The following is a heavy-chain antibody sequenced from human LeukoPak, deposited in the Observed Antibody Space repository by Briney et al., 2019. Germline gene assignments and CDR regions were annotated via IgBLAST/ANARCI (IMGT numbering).Heavy chain of an antibody. Sequence: ASVKVSCKAPGYTFTSYYMHWVRQAPGQGLEWMGIINPSGGSTSYAQKFQGRVTMTRDTSTSTVYMELSSLRSEDTAVYYCARAHYDFWSGSLTDAFDIWGQGTMVTVSS. J-gene: IGHJ3*02. V-gene: IGHV1-46*01. CDR3: ARAHYDFWSGSLTDAFDI. CDR2: INPSGGST. CDR1: GYTFTSYY. D-gene: IGHD3-3*01.